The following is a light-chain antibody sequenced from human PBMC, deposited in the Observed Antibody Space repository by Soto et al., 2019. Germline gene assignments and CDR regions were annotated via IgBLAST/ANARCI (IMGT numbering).Light chain of an antibody. CDR2: DPS. Sequence: EIVLTQSPATLSLSPGERATLSCRASQSVTKYLSWYQQKPGQAPRLLIYDPSNRATGIPARFRGSGSGTDFTLTISSLEPEDFAVYYCQQRTIWPLTCGGGTKVEIK. CDR3: QQRTIWPLT. V-gene: IGKV3-11*01. J-gene: IGKJ4*01. CDR1: QSVTKY.